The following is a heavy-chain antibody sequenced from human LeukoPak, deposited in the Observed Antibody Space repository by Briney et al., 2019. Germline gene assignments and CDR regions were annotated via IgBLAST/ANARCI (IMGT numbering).Heavy chain of an antibody. V-gene: IGHV1-69*05. Sequence: SVKVSCKASGGTFSSYAISWVRQAPGQGLEWMGRIIPIFGTANYAQKFQGRVTITTDESTSTVYMELSSLRSEDTAVYYCARAPSLYYYDSSGYPEGDAFDIWGQGTMVTVSS. CDR1: GGTFSSYA. CDR2: IIPIFGTA. J-gene: IGHJ3*02. CDR3: ARAPSLYYYDSSGYPEGDAFDI. D-gene: IGHD3-22*01.